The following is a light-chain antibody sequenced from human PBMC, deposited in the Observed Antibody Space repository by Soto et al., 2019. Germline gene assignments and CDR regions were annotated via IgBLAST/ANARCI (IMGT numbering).Light chain of an antibody. Sequence: QSALTQPASVSGSPGQSITLACNGTSGDVGNYNYVSWYQQHPGKATKLMIYEVSNRPSGVSHRFSGSNSGNTASLTISGLQAEDEADYYCTSYTISSTVVFGGGTKLTVL. CDR1: SGDVGNYNY. CDR2: EVS. J-gene: IGLJ2*01. V-gene: IGLV2-14*01. CDR3: TSYTISSTVV.